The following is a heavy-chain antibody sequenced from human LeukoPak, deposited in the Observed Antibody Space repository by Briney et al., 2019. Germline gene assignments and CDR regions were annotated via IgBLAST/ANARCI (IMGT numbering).Heavy chain of an antibody. D-gene: IGHD5-18*01. CDR2: INPNSGGT. CDR1: GYTFTGYY. J-gene: IGHJ4*02. V-gene: IGHV1-2*02. CDR3: ARASYGFSVYY. Sequence: ASVNVSCKASGYTFTGYYMDWVRQAPGQGLEWMGWINPNSGGTNYAQKFQGRVTMTRDTPISTAYMELSRLRSDDTAAYCCARASYGFSVYYWGQGNLVTVSS.